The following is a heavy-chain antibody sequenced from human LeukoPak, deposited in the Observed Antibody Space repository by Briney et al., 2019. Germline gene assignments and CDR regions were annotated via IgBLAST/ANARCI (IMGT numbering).Heavy chain of an antibody. CDR3: ARRALICTSGYQHINY. V-gene: IGHV5-51*01. CDR1: GYRFTSYW. J-gene: IGHJ4*02. Sequence: GEPLQISCKGSGYRFTSYWIGWVRQMPGKGLEWMGIIYPGDSDTRYRPSFQGQVTISADTSISTAYLQWSSLKASDTAMYFCARRALICTSGYQHINYWGQGTLVTVSS. D-gene: IGHD2-2*01. CDR2: IYPGDSDT.